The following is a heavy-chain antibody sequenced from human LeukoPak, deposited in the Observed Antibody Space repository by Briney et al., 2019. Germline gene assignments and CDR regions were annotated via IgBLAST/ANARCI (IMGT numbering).Heavy chain of an antibody. J-gene: IGHJ5*02. Sequence: PSETLSLTCTVSGGSISSGGYYWSWIRQHPGKGLEWIGYIYYSGSTYYNPSLKSRVTISVDTSKNQFSLKLSSVTAADTAVYYCARGSPYYDSSGYYLNWFDPWGQGTLVTVSS. CDR2: IYYSGST. CDR3: ARGSPYYDSSGYYLNWFDP. V-gene: IGHV4-31*03. CDR1: GGSISSGGYY. D-gene: IGHD3-22*01.